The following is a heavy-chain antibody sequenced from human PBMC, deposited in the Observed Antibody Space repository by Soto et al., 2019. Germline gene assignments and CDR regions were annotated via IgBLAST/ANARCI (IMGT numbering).Heavy chain of an antibody. D-gene: IGHD2-15*01. CDR3: ARDREGYCSGGSCLLRDYYYMEV. J-gene: IGHJ6*03. Sequence: SETLSLTCTVSGGSISSGGYYWSLIRQHPGKGLEWIGYIYYSGSTYYNPSLKSRVTISVDTSKNQFSLKLSSVTAADTAVYYCARDREGYCSGGSCLLRDYYYMEVWGKGTTVTVSS. V-gene: IGHV4-31*03. CDR2: IYYSGST. CDR1: GGSISSGGYY.